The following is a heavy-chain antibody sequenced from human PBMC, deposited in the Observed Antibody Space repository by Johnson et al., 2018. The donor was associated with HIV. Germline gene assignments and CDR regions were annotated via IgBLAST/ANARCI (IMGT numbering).Heavy chain of an antibody. CDR2: IWYDGSNK. V-gene: IGHV3-33*01. CDR1: GFTLSKHA. D-gene: IGHD6-13*01. J-gene: IGHJ3*02. CDR3: ARDPAAAALRAFDI. Sequence: QVQLVESGGRVVKPGRSLRLSCAASGFTLSKHAMHWVRQAPGKGLEWVTVIWYDGSNKHYADSVKGRFTISRDNSKNTLFLQMNSLRAEDTAVYYCARDPAAAALRAFDIWGQGTMVTVSS.